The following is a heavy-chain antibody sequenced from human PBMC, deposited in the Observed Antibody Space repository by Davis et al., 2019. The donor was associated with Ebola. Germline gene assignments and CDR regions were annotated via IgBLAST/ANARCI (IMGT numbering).Heavy chain of an antibody. V-gene: IGHV3-30*03. CDR3: ARSSGYSSGWYGY. J-gene: IGHJ4*02. D-gene: IGHD6-19*01. CDR1: GFTFSSYG. Sequence: PGGSLRLSCAASGFTFSSYGMHWVRQAPGKGLEWVAVISYDGSNKYYADSVKGRFTISRDNSKNTLYLQMNSLRAEDTAVYYCARSSGYSSGWYGYWGQGTLVTVSS. CDR2: ISYDGSNK.